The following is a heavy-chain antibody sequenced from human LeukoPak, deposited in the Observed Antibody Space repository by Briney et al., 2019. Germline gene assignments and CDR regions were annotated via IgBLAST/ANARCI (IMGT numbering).Heavy chain of an antibody. D-gene: IGHD4-23*01. CDR1: GYTFTGYY. J-gene: IGHJ2*01. CDR3: ARPTVVNWYFDL. V-gene: IGHV1-2*02. CDR2: INPNSGGT. Sequence: ASVKVSFKASGYTFTGYYIHWVRQAPGQGLEWMGWINPNSGGTNYAQKFQGRVTVTSDTSISTAYMELSRLRSDDTAVYYCARPTVVNWYFDLWGRGTLVTVPS.